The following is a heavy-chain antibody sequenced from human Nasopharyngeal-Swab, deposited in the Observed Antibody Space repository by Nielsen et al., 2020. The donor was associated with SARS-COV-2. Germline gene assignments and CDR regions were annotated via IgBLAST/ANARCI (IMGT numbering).Heavy chain of an antibody. Sequence: SETLSLTCTVSGGSISSYYWSWIRQPPGKGLEWIGYIYYSGSTNYNPSLKSRVTISVDTSKNQFSLKLSSVTAADTAVYYCARGRELFNYYYYGMDVWGRGTTVTVSS. V-gene: IGHV4-59*01. CDR1: GGSISSYY. D-gene: IGHD1-26*01. CDR3: ARGRELFNYYYYGMDV. J-gene: IGHJ6*02. CDR2: IYYSGST.